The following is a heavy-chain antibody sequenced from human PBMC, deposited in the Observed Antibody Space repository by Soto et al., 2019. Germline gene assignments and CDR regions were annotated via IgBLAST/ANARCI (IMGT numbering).Heavy chain of an antibody. D-gene: IGHD2-2*01. V-gene: IGHV4-30-4*01. CDR1: GGSISSGDYY. CDR3: ARARAIPAAHTSFDY. Sequence: TSETLSLTCTVSGGSISSGDYYWSWIRQPPGKGLEWIGYIYYSGSTYYNPSLKSRVTISVDTSKNQFSLKLSSVTAADTAVYYCARARAIPAAHTSFDYWGQGTLVTVSS. CDR2: IYYSGST. J-gene: IGHJ4*02.